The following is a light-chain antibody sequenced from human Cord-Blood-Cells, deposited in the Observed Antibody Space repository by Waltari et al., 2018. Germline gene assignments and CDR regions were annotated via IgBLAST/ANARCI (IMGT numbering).Light chain of an antibody. CDR1: QSVSSY. J-gene: IGKJ4*01. Sequence: EIVLTQSPATLSLSPGERATLSCRTSQSVSSYLAWYQQNPGQAPRRLISYASNRATCIPARFSGSWSGTDFTLTISSLEPEDFAVYYCQQRSNWPPLTFGGGTKVEIK. CDR2: YAS. V-gene: IGKV3-11*01. CDR3: QQRSNWPPLT.